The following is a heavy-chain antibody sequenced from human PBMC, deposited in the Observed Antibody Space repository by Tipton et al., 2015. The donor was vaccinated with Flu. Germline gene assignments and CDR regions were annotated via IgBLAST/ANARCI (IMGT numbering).Heavy chain of an antibody. D-gene: IGHD3-22*01. CDR3: ARGVIYYDSSGPITDAFGI. Sequence: TLFLTCTVSGGSISSGSYYWSWIRQPAGKGLEWIGRIYTSGSTNYNPSLKSRVTISVDTSKNQFSLKLSSVTAADTAVYYCARGVIYYDSSGPITDAFGIWGQGTMVTVSS. CDR2: IYTSGST. J-gene: IGHJ3*02. V-gene: IGHV4-61*02. CDR1: GGSISSGSYY.